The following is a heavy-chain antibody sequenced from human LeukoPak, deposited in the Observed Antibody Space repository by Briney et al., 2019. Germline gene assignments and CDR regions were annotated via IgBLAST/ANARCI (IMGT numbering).Heavy chain of an antibody. CDR2: IYYSGST. Sequence: PSETLSLTCTVSGGSISSHYWSWIRQPPGKGLEWIGYIYYSGSTNYNPSLKSRVTISVDTSKNQFSLKLSSVTAAVTAVYYCARRYSSSWWDYYYYYMDVWGKGTTVTVSS. D-gene: IGHD6-13*01. V-gene: IGHV4-59*11. J-gene: IGHJ6*03. CDR3: ARRYSSSWWDYYYYYMDV. CDR1: GGSISSHY.